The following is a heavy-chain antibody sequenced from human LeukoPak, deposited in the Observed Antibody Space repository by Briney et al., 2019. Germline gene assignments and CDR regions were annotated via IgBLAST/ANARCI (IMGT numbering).Heavy chain of an antibody. CDR2: IKSKADGGTT. D-gene: IGHD6-19*01. CDR1: GFTFSNAW. V-gene: IGHV3-15*01. CDR3: TTPRREIAVAGGDY. Sequence: PGGSLRLSCAASGFTFSNAWMNWVRQAPGKGLEWVGRIKSKADGGTTEYAAPVKGRFTISRDDSKNTLYLQMNSLKTEDTAVYYCTTPRREIAVAGGDYWGQGTLVTISS. J-gene: IGHJ4*02.